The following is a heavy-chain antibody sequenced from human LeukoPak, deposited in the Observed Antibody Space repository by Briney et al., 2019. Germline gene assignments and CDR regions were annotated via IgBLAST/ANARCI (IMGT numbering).Heavy chain of an antibody. CDR1: GGTFSSYA. D-gene: IGHD3-10*01. J-gene: IGHJ4*02. CDR2: IIPIFGTA. Sequence: ASVKVSCKASGGTFSSYAISWVRQAPGQGLEWMGRIIPIFGTANYAQKFQGRVTITTDESTSTAYMEPSSLRSEDTAVYYCASEDTMVRGVFDYWGQGTLVTVSS. V-gene: IGHV1-69*05. CDR3: ASEDTMVRGVFDY.